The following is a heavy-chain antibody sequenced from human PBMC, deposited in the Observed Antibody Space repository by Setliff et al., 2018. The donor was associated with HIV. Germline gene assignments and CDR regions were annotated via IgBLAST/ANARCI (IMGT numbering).Heavy chain of an antibody. CDR3: ARGQGVHFWVNDAFDI. CDR2: IIPIFETT. V-gene: IGHV1-69*06. CDR1: GGTFGSYA. Sequence: ASVKVSCKASGGTFGSYAISWVRQAPGQGLEWLGGIIPIFETTNYAQKFRGRVTITADKSTSTIYMELSSLRSDDTAVYYCARGQGVHFWVNDAFDIWGHGTMVTVSS. D-gene: IGHD3-10*01. J-gene: IGHJ3*02.